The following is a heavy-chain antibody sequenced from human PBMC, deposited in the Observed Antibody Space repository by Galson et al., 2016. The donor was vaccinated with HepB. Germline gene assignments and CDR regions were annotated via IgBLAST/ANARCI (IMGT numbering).Heavy chain of an antibody. J-gene: IGHJ6*03. CDR2: IKHDESVK. Sequence: SLRLSCAASGFSIRKYWMTWVRQAPGKGLEWVANIKHDESVKYYLDSVKGRFTISRDNAKNSLYLQINSLRADDTAVYYCASGSSGYYVSISYYYYMDVWGRGTAVTASS. CDR3: ASGSSGYYVSISYYYYMDV. CDR1: GFSIRKYW. V-gene: IGHV3-7*03. D-gene: IGHD3-22*01.